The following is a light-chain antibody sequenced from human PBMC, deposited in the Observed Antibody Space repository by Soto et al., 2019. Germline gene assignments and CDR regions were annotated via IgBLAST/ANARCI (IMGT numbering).Light chain of an antibody. Sequence: DIPMTQSPSSLSASVGDTVTISSQGSQNINQHLNWYQHKPGKAHKLLIFDASNLQSGVPSRFSGSGSGTDFTLTISSLQPEDFATYYGQQANRFPPITFGQGTRLEIK. CDR1: QNINQH. V-gene: IGKV1-12*01. J-gene: IGKJ5*01. CDR2: DAS. CDR3: QQANRFPPIT.